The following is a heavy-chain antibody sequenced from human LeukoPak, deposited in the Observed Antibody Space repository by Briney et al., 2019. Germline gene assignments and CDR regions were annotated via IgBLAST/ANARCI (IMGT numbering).Heavy chain of an antibody. CDR2: ISHSERT. CDR1: GGSFSGYY. D-gene: IGHD3-22*01. Sequence: SETLSLTCAVYGGSFSGYYWTWIRQPPGKGLEWIGEISHSERTNSNPSLKSRVTISEDTSKNQFSLKLSSMSAADTAVYYCATAVVITPFDYWGQGILVTASS. J-gene: IGHJ4*02. V-gene: IGHV4-34*01. CDR3: ATAVVITPFDY.